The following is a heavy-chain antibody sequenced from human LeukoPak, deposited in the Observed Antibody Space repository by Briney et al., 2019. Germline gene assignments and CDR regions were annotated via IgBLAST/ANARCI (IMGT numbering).Heavy chain of an antibody. CDR3: ARSVREMATIPFDY. D-gene: IGHD5-24*01. J-gene: IGHJ4*02. V-gene: IGHV3-21*01. Sequence: NPGGSLRLSCAASGFTFSSYSMNWVRQAPGKGLEWVSSISSSSSYIYYADSVKGRFTISRDNAKNSLYLQMNSLRAEDTAVYYCARSVREMATIPFDYWGQGTLVTVSS. CDR1: GFTFSSYS. CDR2: ISSSSSYI.